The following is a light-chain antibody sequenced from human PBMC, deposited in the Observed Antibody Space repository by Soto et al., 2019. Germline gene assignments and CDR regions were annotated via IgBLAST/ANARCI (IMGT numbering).Light chain of an antibody. Sequence: DIVMTQSPESLAVSLGERATINCKSSQSVLYSSNNKNYLAWYQQKPGQPPKLLIHWASTRESGVPDRFSGSGSGTDFTLTISSLQAEDVAVYYCQQYYSPSTFGQGTKLEI. CDR2: WAS. CDR1: QSVLYSSNNKNY. J-gene: IGKJ2*02. CDR3: QQYYSPST. V-gene: IGKV4-1*01.